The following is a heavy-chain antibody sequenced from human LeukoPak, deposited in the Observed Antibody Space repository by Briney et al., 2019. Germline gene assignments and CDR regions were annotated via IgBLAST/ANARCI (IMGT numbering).Heavy chain of an antibody. D-gene: IGHD2-2*01. CDR1: GGSISSTSYY. J-gene: IGHJ4*02. V-gene: IGHV4-39*01. Sequence: SETLSLTCTVSGGSISSTSYYWGWIRQPPGKGLEWIGSIYYSGSTYYNPSLKSRVTISVDTSKNQFSLKLSSVTAADTAVYYCARHEGQLLYLDYWGQGTLVTVSS. CDR2: IYYSGST. CDR3: ARHEGQLLYLDY.